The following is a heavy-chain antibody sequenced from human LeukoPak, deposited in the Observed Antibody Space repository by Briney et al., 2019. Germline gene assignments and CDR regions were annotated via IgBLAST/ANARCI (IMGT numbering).Heavy chain of an antibody. CDR1: GGSISSYY. J-gene: IGHJ3*02. Sequence: SETLSLTCTVSGGSISSYYWSWIRQPPGKGLEWIGYIYYSGSTNYNPSLKSRVTISVDTSKNQFSLKLSSVTAADTAVYYCARTYYDYVWGSYRYTAYAFDIWGQGTMVTVSS. V-gene: IGHV4-59*01. CDR2: IYYSGST. CDR3: ARTYYDYVWGSYRYTAYAFDI. D-gene: IGHD3-16*02.